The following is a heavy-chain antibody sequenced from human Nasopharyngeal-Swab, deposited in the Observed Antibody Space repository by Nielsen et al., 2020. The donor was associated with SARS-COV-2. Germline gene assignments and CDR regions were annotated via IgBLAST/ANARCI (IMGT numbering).Heavy chain of an antibody. V-gene: IGHV3-74*01. CDR2: INSDGSRT. CDR1: GFTFSTYC. Sequence: GESLKISCAASGFTFSTYCMHWVRQAPGKGLVWVSRINSDGSRTSYADSVKGRFTISRDNAKNTLYLQMNSLRAEDTAVYYCGSISYSGYESRDFDDYWGQGTLVTVSS. D-gene: IGHD5-12*01. J-gene: IGHJ4*02. CDR3: GSISYSGYESRDFDDY.